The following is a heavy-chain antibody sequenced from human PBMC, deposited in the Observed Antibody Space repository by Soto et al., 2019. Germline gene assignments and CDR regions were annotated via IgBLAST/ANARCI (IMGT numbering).Heavy chain of an antibody. CDR2: ISGSGGST. D-gene: IGHD6-19*01. CDR3: AKDLSASSYSSGWYGWFDP. CDR1: GFTFSSYA. J-gene: IGHJ5*02. V-gene: IGHV3-23*01. Sequence: GGSLRLSCAASGFTFSSYAMSWVRQAPGKGLEWVSAISGSGGSTYYADSVKGRFTISRDNSKNTLYLQMNSLRAGDTAVYYCAKDLSASSYSSGWYGWFDPWGEGTLVSGCS.